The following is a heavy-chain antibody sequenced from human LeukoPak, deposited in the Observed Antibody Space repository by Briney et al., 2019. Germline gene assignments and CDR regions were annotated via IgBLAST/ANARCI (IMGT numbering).Heavy chain of an antibody. CDR1: GGSISSYY. Sequence: SETLSLTCTVSGGSISSYYWSWIRQPPGKGLEWIGYIYYSGSTNYNPSLKSRVTISVDTSKNQFSLKLSSVTAADTAVYYCARDFKTSPARAYYYDSSGYSADAFDIWGQGTMVTVSS. V-gene: IGHV4-59*01. D-gene: IGHD3-22*01. J-gene: IGHJ3*02. CDR3: ARDFKTSPARAYYYDSSGYSADAFDI. CDR2: IYYSGST.